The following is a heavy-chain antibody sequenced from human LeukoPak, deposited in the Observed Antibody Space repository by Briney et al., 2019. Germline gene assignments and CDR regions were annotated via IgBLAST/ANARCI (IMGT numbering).Heavy chain of an antibody. Sequence: SETLSLTCTVSGGSISSCSYYWSWIRQPAGKGLEGIGHIHTSESTSYNPSLKSRVTISVDTSKNQFSLKLSSVTAADTAVYYCARDAYSGSPDWGQGTLVTVSS. D-gene: IGHD1-26*01. J-gene: IGHJ4*02. CDR1: GGSISSCSYY. V-gene: IGHV4-61*09. CDR2: IHTSEST. CDR3: ARDAYSGSPD.